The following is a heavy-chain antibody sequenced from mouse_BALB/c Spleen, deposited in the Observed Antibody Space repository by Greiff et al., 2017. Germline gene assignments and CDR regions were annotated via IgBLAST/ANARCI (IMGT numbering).Heavy chain of an antibody. D-gene: IGHD2-1*01. J-gene: IGHJ2*01. Sequence: EVQGVESGGDLVKPGGSLKLSCAASGFTFSSYGMSWVRQTPDKRLEWVATISSGGSYTYYPDSVKGRFTISRDNAKNTLYLQMSSLKSEDTAMYYCARQGIYYGNYTFDYWGQGTTLTVSS. V-gene: IGHV5-6*01. CDR1: GFTFSSYG. CDR2: ISSGGSYT. CDR3: ARQGIYYGNYTFDY.